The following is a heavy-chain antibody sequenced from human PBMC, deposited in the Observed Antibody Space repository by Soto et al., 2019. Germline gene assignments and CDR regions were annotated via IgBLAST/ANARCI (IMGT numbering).Heavy chain of an antibody. V-gene: IGHV3-21*01. CDR2: FSRSSSYI. Sequence: GGSLRLSCAASGFTFSSYIMNWVRQAPGKGLEWVSSFSRSSSYIYYADSVKGRFTISRDNAKNSLYLQMNSLRAEDTAVYYCARDLSGGATFDYWGQGTLVTVSS. D-gene: IGHD1-26*01. CDR1: GFTFSSYI. CDR3: ARDLSGGATFDY. J-gene: IGHJ4*02.